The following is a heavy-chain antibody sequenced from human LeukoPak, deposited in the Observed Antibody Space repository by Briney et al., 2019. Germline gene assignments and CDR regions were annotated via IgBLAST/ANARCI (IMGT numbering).Heavy chain of an antibody. CDR1: GYTFNTYG. CDR2: ISGYNGKT. J-gene: IGHJ4*02. D-gene: IGHD3-3*01. Sequence: ASVKVSCKASGYTFNTYGITWVRQAPGQGLEWMGWISGYNGKTKYAQKLQDRVTMTTDTSTTTAYMELRRLRSDDTAVYYCARDYDFWSGYFGYWGQGTLVTVSS. V-gene: IGHV1-18*01. CDR3: ARDYDFWSGYFGY.